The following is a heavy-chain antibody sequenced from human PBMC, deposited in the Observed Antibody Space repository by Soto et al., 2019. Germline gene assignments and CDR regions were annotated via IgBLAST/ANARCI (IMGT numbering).Heavy chain of an antibody. J-gene: IGHJ3*02. CDR2: IYHSGST. CDR1: GGSISSGGYS. V-gene: IGHV4-30-2*01. CDR3: ARESESGAFDI. Sequence: NPSETLSLTCAVSGGSISSGGYSWSWIRQPPGKGLEWIGYIYHSGSTYYNPSLKSRVTISVDRSKNQFSLKLGSVTAADTAVYYCARESESGAFDIWGQGTMVTVSS.